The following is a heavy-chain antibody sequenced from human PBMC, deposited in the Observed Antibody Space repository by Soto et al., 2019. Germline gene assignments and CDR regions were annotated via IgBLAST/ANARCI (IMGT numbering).Heavy chain of an antibody. D-gene: IGHD3-10*01. CDR1: GFTFSSHG. V-gene: IGHV3-48*02. CDR3: ARRITMVRGPYYYYGMDV. CDR2: ISSTSSTK. J-gene: IGHJ6*02. Sequence: PGGSLRLSCAASGFTFSSHGMIWVRQAPGKGLEWVSYISSTSSTKSYADSVKGRFTISRDNAKNSLYLQMNSLRDEDTAVYYCARRITMVRGPYYYYGMDVWGQGTTVTVSS.